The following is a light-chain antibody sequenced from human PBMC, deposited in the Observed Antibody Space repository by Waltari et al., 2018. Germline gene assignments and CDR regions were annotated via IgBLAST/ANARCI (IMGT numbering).Light chain of an antibody. Sequence: QSGLTQPASVSGSPGQSITISCTGTSSDVGNYNLVSWYQQYPGQAPKLMVYEVTRRSSGVSDRVSGSKSGNTASLTIYWLQSEDEADYYCCSYAGLGIYVFGTGTKVTVL. CDR2: EVT. CDR1: SSDVGNYNL. V-gene: IGLV2-23*02. CDR3: CSYAGLGIYV. J-gene: IGLJ1*01.